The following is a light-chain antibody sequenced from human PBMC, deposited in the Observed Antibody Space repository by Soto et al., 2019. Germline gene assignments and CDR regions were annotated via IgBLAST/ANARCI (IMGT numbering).Light chain of an antibody. J-gene: IGLJ2*01. Sequence: QSVLTQPPSASGTPGQRVTISCSGSSSNSGSNYVYWYQQLPGSAPKLLIYRNDQRPSGVPDRFSASKSGTAASLAISGLRSEDEADYHCAAWDDSLSAVVFGGGTKVTVL. V-gene: IGLV1-47*01. CDR2: RND. CDR3: AAWDDSLSAVV. CDR1: SSNSGSNY.